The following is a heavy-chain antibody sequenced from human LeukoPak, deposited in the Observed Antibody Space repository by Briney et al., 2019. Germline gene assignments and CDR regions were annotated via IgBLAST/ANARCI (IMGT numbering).Heavy chain of an antibody. D-gene: IGHD6-13*01. CDR2: IYHSGST. Sequence: PSETLSLTCTVLANFASLRNYWASIRQPPGKGLEWIGSIYHSGSTYFNPSLKSRVTISVDTSKNQFSLALSSVTAADTAVYFCARVAASRTALDAFDNWGQGTMVTVSS. CDR1: ANFASLRNY. V-gene: IGHV4-38-2*02. CDR3: ARVAASRTALDAFDN. J-gene: IGHJ3*02.